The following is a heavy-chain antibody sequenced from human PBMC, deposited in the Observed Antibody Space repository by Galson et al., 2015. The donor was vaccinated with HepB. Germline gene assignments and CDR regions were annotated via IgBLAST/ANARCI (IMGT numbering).Heavy chain of an antibody. J-gene: IGHJ6*02. Sequence: SLRLSCAASGFTFSSYAMHWVRQAPGKGLEWVAVISYDGSNKYYADSVKGRFTISRDNSKNTLYLQMNSLRAEDTAVYYCARDATPFDSNYPLYYYGMDVWGQGTTVTVSS. CDR2: ISYDGSNK. V-gene: IGHV3-30*04. CDR1: GFTFSSYA. D-gene: IGHD4-11*01. CDR3: ARDATPFDSNYPLYYYGMDV.